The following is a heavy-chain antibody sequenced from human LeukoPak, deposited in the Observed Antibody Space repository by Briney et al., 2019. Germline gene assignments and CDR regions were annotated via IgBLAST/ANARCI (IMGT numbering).Heavy chain of an antibody. CDR2: INHSGST. CDR3: ARILTTVTREFDY. J-gene: IGHJ4*02. V-gene: IGHV4-34*01. Sequence: SETLSLTCAVYGGSFSGYYWSWIRQPPGKGLEWIGEINHSGSTNYNPSLKSRVTISVDTSKNQFSLKLSSVTAADTAVYYCARILTTVTREFDYWGQGTLVTVSS. D-gene: IGHD4-17*01. CDR1: GGSFSGYY.